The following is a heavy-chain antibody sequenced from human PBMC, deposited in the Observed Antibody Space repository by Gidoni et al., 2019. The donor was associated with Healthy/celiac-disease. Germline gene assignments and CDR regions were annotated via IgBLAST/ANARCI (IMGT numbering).Heavy chain of an antibody. CDR3: AKFPTDDDAFDI. D-gene: IGHD2-21*02. Sequence: EVQLVESGGGLVQPGRSLRLSCAASGFPFDYYAMHWVRQAPGKGLEWVSGISWNSGSIGYADSVKGRFTISRDNAKNSLYLQMNSLRAEDTALYYCAKFPTDDDAFDIWGQGTMVTVSS. CDR2: ISWNSGSI. V-gene: IGHV3-9*01. CDR1: GFPFDYYA. J-gene: IGHJ3*02.